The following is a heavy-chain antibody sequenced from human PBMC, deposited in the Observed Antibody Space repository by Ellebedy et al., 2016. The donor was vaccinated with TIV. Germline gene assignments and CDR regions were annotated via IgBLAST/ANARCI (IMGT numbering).Heavy chain of an antibody. V-gene: IGHV1-46*01. Sequence: ASVKVSCKASGYTFTSFGISWLRQAPGQGPEWMGVIDPSVGATTYAQKFQERVAMTRDMSSSTVHMELSNLRSEDTAIYYCATYGSGTYASFDHWGQGTLVTVSS. CDR3: ATYGSGTYASFDH. CDR1: GYTFTSFG. CDR2: IDPSVGAT. J-gene: IGHJ4*02. D-gene: IGHD3-10*01.